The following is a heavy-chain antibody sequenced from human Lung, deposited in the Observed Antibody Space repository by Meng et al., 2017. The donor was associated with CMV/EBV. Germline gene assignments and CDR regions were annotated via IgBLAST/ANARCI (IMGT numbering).Heavy chain of an antibody. J-gene: IGHJ5*02. CDR2: INTNNGNR. V-gene: IGHV1-18*01. Sequence: ASVKVSCKASGYTFTNNGVSWLRQARGQGPEWMRWINTNNGNRNYAQKFQGRVILTTDTSTNTAYMELTSLTSDDTAVHYCARPFTSGWYNWFDPWGQGSLVTVSS. CDR1: GYTFTNNG. D-gene: IGHD6-19*01. CDR3: ARPFTSGWYNWFDP.